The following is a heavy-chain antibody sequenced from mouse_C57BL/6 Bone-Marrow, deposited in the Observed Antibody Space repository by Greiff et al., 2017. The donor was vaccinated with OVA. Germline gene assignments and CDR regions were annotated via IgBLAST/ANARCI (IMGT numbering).Heavy chain of an antibody. D-gene: IGHD1-1*01. CDR2: ISGGGGNT. V-gene: IGHV5-9*04. Sequence: DVKLVESGGGLVKPGGSLKLSCAASGFTFSSYTMSWVRQTPEKRLEWVATISGGGGNTYYPDSVKGRFTISRDNAKNTLYLQMSSLRSEDTAVYDCARTYYYDWYFDVWGTGTTVTVSS. CDR3: ARTYYYDWYFDV. J-gene: IGHJ1*03. CDR1: GFTFSSYT.